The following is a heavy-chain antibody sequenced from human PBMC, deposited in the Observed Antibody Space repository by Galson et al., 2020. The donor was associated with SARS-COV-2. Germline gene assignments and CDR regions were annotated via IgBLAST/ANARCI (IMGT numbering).Heavy chain of an antibody. CDR1: GFTFNVSR. CDR2: ISSSSSTI. V-gene: IGHV3-48*02. CDR3: ARDRAFEFDP. J-gene: IGHJ5*02. Sequence: TGGSLRLSCAGPGFTFNVSRMNWVRQAPGKGLEWLSYISSSSSTIYYADSVKGRFTISRDNAKNSLYLQMNSLRDEDTAVYYCARDRAFEFDPWAREPWSPSPQ. D-gene: IGHD3-3*02.